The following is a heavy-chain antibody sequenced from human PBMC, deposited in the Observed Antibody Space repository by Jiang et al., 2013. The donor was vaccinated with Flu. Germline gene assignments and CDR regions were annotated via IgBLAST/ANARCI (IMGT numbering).Heavy chain of an antibody. D-gene: IGHD5-12*01. CDR1: GGSISSGSYY. CDR2: IYTSGST. Sequence: GLVKPSQTLSLTCTVSGGSISSGSYYWSWIRQPAGKGLEWIGRIYTSGSTNYNPSLKSRVTISVDTSKNQFSLKLSSVTAADTAVYYCARDSGYGPYYYYGMDVWGQGTTVTVSS. CDR3: ARDSGYGPYYYYGMDV. J-gene: IGHJ6*02. V-gene: IGHV4-61*02.